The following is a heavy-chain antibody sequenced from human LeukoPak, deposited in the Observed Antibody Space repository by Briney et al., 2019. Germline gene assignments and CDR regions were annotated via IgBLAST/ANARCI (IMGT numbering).Heavy chain of an antibody. V-gene: IGHV3-30*04. CDR1: GFTFSSYA. D-gene: IGHD3-10*01. Sequence: PGRSLRLSCAASGFTFSSYAMHWVRQAPGKGLEWVAVISYDGSNKYYADSVKGRFTISRDNSKNTLYLQMNSLRAEDTAVYYCAREGGERTYDYWGQGTLVTVSS. J-gene: IGHJ4*02. CDR2: ISYDGSNK. CDR3: AREGGERTYDY.